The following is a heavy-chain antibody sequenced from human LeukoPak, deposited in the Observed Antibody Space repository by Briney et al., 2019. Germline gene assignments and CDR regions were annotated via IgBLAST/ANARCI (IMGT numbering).Heavy chain of an antibody. J-gene: IGHJ6*02. CDR2: ISYDGSNK. D-gene: IGHD3-3*01. V-gene: IGHV3-30-3*01. Sequence: GGSLRLSCAASGFTFSSYAMHWVRQAPGKGLEWVAVISYDGSNKYYADSVKGRFTISRDNVNNSLYLQMNSLRAEDTAVYYCARVPPPYDFWTGYPHYGMDVWGQGTTVTVSS. CDR3: ARVPPPYDFWTGYPHYGMDV. CDR1: GFTFSSYA.